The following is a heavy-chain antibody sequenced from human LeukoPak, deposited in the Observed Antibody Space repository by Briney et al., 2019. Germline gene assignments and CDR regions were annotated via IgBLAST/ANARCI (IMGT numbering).Heavy chain of an antibody. CDR1: VYTFTRYY. D-gene: IGHD7-27*01. J-gene: IGHJ5*02. Sequence: ASVKVSCKASVYTFTRYYMHWVRQAPGQGLEWMGIINPSGGSTSYAQKFQGRVTMTSDTSTSTVYMGLSSLRSEDTAVYYCARVAPWGFWFDPWGQGTLVTVSS. CDR2: INPSGGST. V-gene: IGHV1-46*01. CDR3: ARVAPWGFWFDP.